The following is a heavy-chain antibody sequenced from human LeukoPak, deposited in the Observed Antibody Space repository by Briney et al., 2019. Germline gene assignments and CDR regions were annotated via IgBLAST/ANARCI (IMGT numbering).Heavy chain of an antibody. D-gene: IGHD6-13*01. CDR2: IYYSGST. J-gene: IGHJ3*02. CDR1: GGSISGSSYY. V-gene: IGHV4-39*07. Sequence: SETLSLTCTVSGGSISGSSYYWGWIRQPPGKGLEWIGSIYYSGSTNYNPSLKSRVTISVDTSKNQFSLKLSSVTAADTAVYYCARDVDSSSWYSAFDIWGQGTMVTVSS. CDR3: ARDVDSSSWYSAFDI.